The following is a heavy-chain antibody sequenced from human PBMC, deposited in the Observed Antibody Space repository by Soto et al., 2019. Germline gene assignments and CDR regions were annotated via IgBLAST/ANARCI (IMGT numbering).Heavy chain of an antibody. Sequence: QVQLQESGPGLVKPSETLSLTCTVSGGSVSSGSYFWSWIRHPPGKGLEWIGYIYYSGSTNYNPSLMSRVTISVDTSKNQFSLTLSSVTAADAAVYYCARDYSSSSNYYYYYGMDVWGQGTRVTVSS. CDR1: GGSVSSGSYF. CDR3: ARDYSSSSNYYYYYGMDV. D-gene: IGHD6-6*01. J-gene: IGHJ6*02. V-gene: IGHV4-61*01. CDR2: IYYSGST.